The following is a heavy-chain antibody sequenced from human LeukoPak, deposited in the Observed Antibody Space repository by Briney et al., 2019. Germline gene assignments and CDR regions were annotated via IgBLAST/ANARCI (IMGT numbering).Heavy chain of an antibody. J-gene: IGHJ5*02. CDR1: GFSLSTSGVG. Sequence: SGPTLVKPTQTLTLTCTFSGFSLSTSGVGVGWIRQPPGKALEWLALIYWNDDKRYSPSLKSRLTITKDTSKNQVVLTMTNMDPVDTATYYCAHRRALRSSQYWFDPWGQGTLVTVSS. V-gene: IGHV2-5*01. CDR2: IYWNDDK. D-gene: IGHD3-3*01. CDR3: AHRRALRSSQYWFDP.